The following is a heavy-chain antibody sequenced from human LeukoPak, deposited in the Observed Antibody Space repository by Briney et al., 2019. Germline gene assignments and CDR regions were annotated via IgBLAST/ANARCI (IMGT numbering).Heavy chain of an antibody. Sequence: PGGSLRLSCAASGFTFSSYSMNWVRQAPGKGLEWVSSISSSSSYIYYADSVKGRFTISRDNAKNSLYLQMNSLRAEDTAVYYCARSLGELLYYFDYWGQGTLVTVSS. V-gene: IGHV3-21*01. J-gene: IGHJ4*02. CDR1: GFTFSSYS. D-gene: IGHD3-10*01. CDR2: ISSSSSYI. CDR3: ARSLGELLYYFDY.